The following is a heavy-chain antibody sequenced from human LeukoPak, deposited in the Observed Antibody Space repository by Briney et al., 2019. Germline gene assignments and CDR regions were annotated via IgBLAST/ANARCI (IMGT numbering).Heavy chain of an antibody. V-gene: IGHV4-59*01. CDR3: ARAATRYCSGGSCYRYRTYWYFDL. J-gene: IGHJ2*01. CDR1: GGSISSYY. CDR2: IYYSGST. Sequence: SETLSLTCTVSGGSISSYYWSWLRQPPGRGLEWIGYIYYSGSTNYNPPLKSRVTISVDTSKNQFSLKLSSVTAADTAVYYCARAATRYCSGGSCYRYRTYWYFDLWGRGTLVTVSS. D-gene: IGHD2-15*01.